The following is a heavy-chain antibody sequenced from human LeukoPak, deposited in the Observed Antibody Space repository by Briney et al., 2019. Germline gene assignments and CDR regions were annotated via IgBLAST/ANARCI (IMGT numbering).Heavy chain of an antibody. CDR2: VSVSGGST. Sequence: PGGSLRLSCVASGFTFDNYGMSWVRQAPGKGLQWVSYVSVSGGSTYYTDSVEGRFTISRDNSKSTLYLQLDGLRAEDTAVYFCAKGGSGNFPGRGYFDYWGQGTLVTVSS. V-gene: IGHV3-23*01. J-gene: IGHJ4*02. D-gene: IGHD1-26*01. CDR1: GFTFDNYG. CDR3: AKGGSGNFPGRGYFDY.